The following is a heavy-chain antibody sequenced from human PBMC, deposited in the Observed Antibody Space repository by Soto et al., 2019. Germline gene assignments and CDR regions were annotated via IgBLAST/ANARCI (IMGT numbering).Heavy chain of an antibody. Sequence: QVPLMQSGAEVKKPGASVKVSCKASGDTFTDYYIQWVRQAHGQGLEWMGTVNPSGGHTTYAQHFLGRVTMTRDTSTSTLYMELTSLTSDDTAIYYCARGGYVVVVTAALDYWGQGTLVTVST. CDR3: ARGGYVVVVTAALDY. V-gene: IGHV1-46*01. CDR1: GDTFTDYY. J-gene: IGHJ4*02. D-gene: IGHD2-21*02. CDR2: VNPSGGHT.